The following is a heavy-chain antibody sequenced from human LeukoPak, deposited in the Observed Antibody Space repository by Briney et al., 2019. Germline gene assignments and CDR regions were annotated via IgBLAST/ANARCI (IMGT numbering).Heavy chain of an antibody. J-gene: IGHJ4*02. CDR1: GGSISSSSYY. CDR2: IYYSGST. Sequence: SEPLSLTCTVSGGSISSSSYYWGWIRQPPGKGLEWIGSIYYSGSTYYNPSLKSRVTISVDTSKNQFSLKLRSVTAADTAVYYCARLGSSGWDFHYWAQGTLVTVSS. V-gene: IGHV4-39*01. CDR3: ARLGSSGWDFHY. D-gene: IGHD6-19*01.